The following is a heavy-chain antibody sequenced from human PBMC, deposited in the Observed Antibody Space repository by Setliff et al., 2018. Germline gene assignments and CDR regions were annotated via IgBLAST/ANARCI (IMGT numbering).Heavy chain of an antibody. Sequence: KASETLSLTCSVSGGSITSDYWSWIRQPPGKGLEWIGYMYDSGRTNYNPSLKSRVTISTGTSKNYFSLKLKSVTAADTAIYFCARGNYAYWYFDLWGRGTLVTVSS. D-gene: IGHD1-7*01. CDR1: GGSITSDY. V-gene: IGHV4-59*12. J-gene: IGHJ2*01. CDR3: ARGNYAYWYFDL. CDR2: MYDSGRT.